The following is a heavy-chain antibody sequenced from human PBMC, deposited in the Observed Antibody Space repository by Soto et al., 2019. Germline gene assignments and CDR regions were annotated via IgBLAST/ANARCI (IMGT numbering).Heavy chain of an antibody. CDR3: ARELPYSYGYVPWFDR. V-gene: IGHV4-61*01. CDR1: GGSVSSGSCC. Sequence: SETLSLTCTVSGGSVSSGSCCWSWIRQPPGKGLEWIGNIHDSGSTNYNPSLESRVTISVDTSKTPFPLKLSPVPAADTAVSYCARELPYSYGYVPWFDRWGQGPPVTVS. J-gene: IGHJ5*02. CDR2: IHDSGST. D-gene: IGHD5-18*01.